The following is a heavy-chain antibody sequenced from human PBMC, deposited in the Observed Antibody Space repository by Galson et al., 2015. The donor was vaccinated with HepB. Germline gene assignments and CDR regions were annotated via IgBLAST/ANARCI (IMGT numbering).Heavy chain of an antibody. CDR3: AREFVVVVAATVTHNWFDP. J-gene: IGHJ5*02. D-gene: IGHD2-15*01. V-gene: IGHV3-11*06. CDR1: GFTFSDYY. Sequence: SLRLSCAASGFTFSDYYMSWIRQAPGKGLEWVSYISSSSSYTNYADSVKGRFTISRDNAKNSLYLQMNSLRAEDTAVYYCAREFVVVVAATVTHNWFDPWGQGTLVTVSS. CDR2: ISSSSSYT.